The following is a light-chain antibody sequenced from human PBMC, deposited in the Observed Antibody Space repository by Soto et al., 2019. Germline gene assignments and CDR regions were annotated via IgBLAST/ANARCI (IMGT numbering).Light chain of an antibody. J-gene: IGKJ4*01. Sequence: EIVLTQSPGSVSLSPGERATLSCRASETVKQNSLAWYQQKPGQAPRLLIYGPSRRATGIPDSFSGSGSETDFILTISRLEPDNSAVYYCQQYAISPLTFGGGTKVEI. CDR1: ETVKQNS. V-gene: IGKV3-20*01. CDR3: QQYAISPLT. CDR2: GPS.